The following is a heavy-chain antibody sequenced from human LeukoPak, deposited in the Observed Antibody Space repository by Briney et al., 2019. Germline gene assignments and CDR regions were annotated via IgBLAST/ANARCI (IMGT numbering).Heavy chain of an antibody. CDR3: ARVSGKVPAAVRNYYYYYGMDV. CDR1: GFTFSSYW. CDR2: IKQDGSEK. D-gene: IGHD2-2*01. Sequence: GGSLRLSCAASGFTFSSYWMSWVRQAPGKGLEWAANIKQDGSEKYYVDSVKGRFTISRDNAKNALYLQMNSLRAEDTTVYYCARVSGKVPAAVRNYYYYYGMDVWGQGTTVTVSS. V-gene: IGHV3-7*01. J-gene: IGHJ6*02.